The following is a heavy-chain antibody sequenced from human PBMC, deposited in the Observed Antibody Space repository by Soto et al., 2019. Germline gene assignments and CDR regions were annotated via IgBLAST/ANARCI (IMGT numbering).Heavy chain of an antibody. D-gene: IGHD3-10*01. CDR2: ISAYNGNT. V-gene: IGHV1-18*04. Sequence: QVQLVQSGSDVKRAGASVRVSCKASGYTFVSYGLSWVRQAPGQGLEWMGWISAYNGNTGYAEQFQDRVTLTTDTSTSTAYLELRSLRFDDTAIYYCARDRADFYDSSTAFGDIWSPGTLVTVSP. J-gene: IGHJ4*02. CDR3: ARDRADFYDSSTAFGDI. CDR1: GYTFVSYG.